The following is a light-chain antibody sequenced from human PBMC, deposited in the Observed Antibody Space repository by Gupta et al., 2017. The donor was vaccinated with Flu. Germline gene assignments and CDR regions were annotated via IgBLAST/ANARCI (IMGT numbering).Light chain of an antibody. V-gene: IGKV3-20*01. CDR3: QQYGLSAWT. CDR2: GAS. CDR1: QSITSNF. Sequence: ERATLSCRASQSITSNFLAWYQQKPGQAPRLLIFGASSRATGVPDGFRGSGSGTDFILTISRLEPEDFAVYYCQQYGLSAWTFGQGTKVEIK. J-gene: IGKJ1*01.